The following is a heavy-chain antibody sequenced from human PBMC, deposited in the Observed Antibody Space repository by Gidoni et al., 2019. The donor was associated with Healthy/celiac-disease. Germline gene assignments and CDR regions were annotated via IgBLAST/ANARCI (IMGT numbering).Heavy chain of an antibody. D-gene: IGHD3-22*01. Sequence: GSSVKVSCKASGGTVSSYTISWVRQAPGQGLEWMGRIIPILGIATYAQKFQGRVTITADKSTSTAYMELSSLRSEDTAVYYCARADYDSSGYSPPYDYWGQGTLVTVSS. V-gene: IGHV1-69*02. CDR3: ARADYDSSGYSPPYDY. J-gene: IGHJ4*02. CDR2: IIPILGIA. CDR1: GGTVSSYT.